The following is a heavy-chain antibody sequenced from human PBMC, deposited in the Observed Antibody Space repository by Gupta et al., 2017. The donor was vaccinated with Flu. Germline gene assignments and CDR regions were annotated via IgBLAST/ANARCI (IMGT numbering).Heavy chain of an antibody. Sequence: QVQLQESGPGLVKPSETLSLTCSVSGVSISTSTYYWSWSRQHSGKGLEWIGYIYYTGATHYNSSLSSRLSMSIDTSKNHFSLNLSSVTAADTAVYYCARVTMIMGVITYFDSWGQGTLVTVSS. CDR3: ARVTMIMGVITYFDS. J-gene: IGHJ4*02. CDR1: GVSISTSTYY. D-gene: IGHD3-10*01. V-gene: IGHV4-31*03. CDR2: IYYTGAT.